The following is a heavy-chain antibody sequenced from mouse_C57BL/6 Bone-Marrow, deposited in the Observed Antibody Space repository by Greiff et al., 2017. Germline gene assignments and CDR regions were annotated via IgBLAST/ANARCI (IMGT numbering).Heavy chain of an antibody. D-gene: IGHD1-1*01. V-gene: IGHV1-42*01. CDR2: INPSTGGT. CDR1: GYSFTGYY. CDR3: ARGVATRYFDV. J-gene: IGHJ1*03. Sequence: EVKLLESGPELVKPGASVKISCKASGYSFTGYYMNWVKQSPEKSLEWIGEINPSTGGTTYNQKFKAKATLTVDKSSSTAYMQLKSLTSEDSAVYYCARGVATRYFDVWGTGTTVTVSS.